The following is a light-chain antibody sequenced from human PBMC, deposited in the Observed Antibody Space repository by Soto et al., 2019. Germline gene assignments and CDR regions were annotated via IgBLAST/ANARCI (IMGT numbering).Light chain of an antibody. Sequence: QSVLTQPASVSGSPGQSITISCTGSSTDVGSYNLVSWYQQHPGKAPKLILYEGSKRPSGVSNRFSGSKSGNTASLTISRLQGEDEADYFCCTYAGSTSYLFGTGTQLTVL. J-gene: IGLJ1*01. CDR1: STDVGSYNL. CDR2: EGS. CDR3: CTYAGSTSYL. V-gene: IGLV2-23*01.